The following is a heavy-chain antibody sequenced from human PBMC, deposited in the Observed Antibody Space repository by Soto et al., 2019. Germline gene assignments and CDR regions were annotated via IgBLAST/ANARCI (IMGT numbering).Heavy chain of an antibody. CDR1: GGSISSSSYY. D-gene: IGHD5-18*01. CDR3: ERHYGYEVFDY. V-gene: IGHV4-39*01. CDR2: ISYSVST. Sequence: PSETLSLTCTVSGGSISSSSYYWGWIRQPPGKGLEWIGSISYSVSTYYNPSLKSRVTISVDTSKNQFSLKLSSVTAADTAVYYRERHYGYEVFDYWGQGTLVTVSS. J-gene: IGHJ4*02.